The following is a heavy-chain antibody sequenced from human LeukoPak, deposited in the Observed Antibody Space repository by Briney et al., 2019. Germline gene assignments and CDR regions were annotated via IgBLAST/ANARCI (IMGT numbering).Heavy chain of an antibody. Sequence: SETLSLTCTVSGGSISSYYWGWIRQPPGKGLEWIGSIYYSGSTYYNPSLKSRVTISVDTSKNQFSLKLSSVTAADTAVYYCARYPEEHYYDSSGSFDYWGQGTLVTVSS. D-gene: IGHD3-22*01. V-gene: IGHV4-39*01. CDR2: IYYSGST. CDR1: GGSISSYY. CDR3: ARYPEEHYYDSSGSFDY. J-gene: IGHJ4*02.